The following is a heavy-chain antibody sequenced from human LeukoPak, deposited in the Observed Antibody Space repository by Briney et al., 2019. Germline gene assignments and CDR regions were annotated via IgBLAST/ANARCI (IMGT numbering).Heavy chain of an antibody. J-gene: IGHJ6*03. CDR3: ATDFVVRGYEVCSGYPYYYYVDV. V-gene: IGHV3-7*01. CDR2: IKQDGSEK. D-gene: IGHD3-3*01. CDR1: GFTFSNYW. Sequence: GGSLRLSCAASGFTFSNYWMSWVRQAPGKGLEWVANIKQDGSEKYYVDSVKGRFTISRDNAKNSLYLQMNSLRAEDTAVYYCATDFVVRGYEVCSGYPYYYYVDVWGKGTTVTVSS.